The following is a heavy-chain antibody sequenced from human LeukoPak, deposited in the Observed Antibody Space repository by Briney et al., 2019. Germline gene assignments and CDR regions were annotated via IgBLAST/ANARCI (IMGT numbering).Heavy chain of an antibody. Sequence: SETLSLTCTVSGGSITSYYWSWIRQPAGKGLEWIGRIFTSGSTNYNPSLESRVTMSVDTSKSQFSLKLSSVTAADTAVYYCSRDYTYESRGPMPFDIWGQGTMVTVSS. CDR3: SRDYTYESRGPMPFDI. V-gene: IGHV4-4*07. J-gene: IGHJ3*02. CDR1: GGSITSYY. D-gene: IGHD3-22*01. CDR2: IFTSGST.